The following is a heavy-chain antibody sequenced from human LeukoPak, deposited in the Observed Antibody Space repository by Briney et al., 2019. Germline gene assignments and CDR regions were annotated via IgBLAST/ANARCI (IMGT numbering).Heavy chain of an antibody. Sequence: ASVKVSCKASGYTFTGYYMHRVRQAPGQGLEWMGWINPNSGGTNYAQKFQGRVTMTRDTSISTAYMELSRLRSDDTAVYYCAREGYCSGGSCSNAFDIWGQGTMVTVSS. CDR2: INPNSGGT. V-gene: IGHV1-2*02. D-gene: IGHD2-15*01. J-gene: IGHJ3*02. CDR3: AREGYCSGGSCSNAFDI. CDR1: GYTFTGYY.